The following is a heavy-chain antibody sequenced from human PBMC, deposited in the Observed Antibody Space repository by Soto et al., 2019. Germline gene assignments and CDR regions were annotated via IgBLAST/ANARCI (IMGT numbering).Heavy chain of an antibody. CDR2: ISHGGST. D-gene: IGHD1-20*01. V-gene: IGHV4-4*02. Sequence: QVQLQESGPGLVKPSETLSLTCVVSGGSINSSYWWNWVRQPPGKGLEWIGEISHGGSTNFNPSPKGSSTITIEQSKNHLSLKLASVTAADTAVYYCAREVSGIQAFDYWGQGTLVTVSS. J-gene: IGHJ4*02. CDR1: GGSINSSYW. CDR3: AREVSGIQAFDY.